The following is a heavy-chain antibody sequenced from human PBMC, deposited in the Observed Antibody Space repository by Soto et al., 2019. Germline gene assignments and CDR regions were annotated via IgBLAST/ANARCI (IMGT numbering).Heavy chain of an antibody. Sequence: GGSLRLSCAASGFTFSSYAMSWVRQAPGKGLEWVSAISGSGGSTYYADSVKGRFTISRDNSKNTLYLQMNSLRAEDTAVYYCAKDPANDDILTGYCDYWGQGTLVTVSS. CDR1: GFTFSSYA. J-gene: IGHJ4*02. D-gene: IGHD3-9*01. V-gene: IGHV3-23*01. CDR2: ISGSGGST. CDR3: AKDPANDDILTGYCDY.